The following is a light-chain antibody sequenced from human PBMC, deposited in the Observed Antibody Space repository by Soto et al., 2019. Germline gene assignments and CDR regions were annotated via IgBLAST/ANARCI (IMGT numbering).Light chain of an antibody. CDR2: KAS. J-gene: IGKJ1*01. Sequence: DIQMTQSPSTLSASVGDSVTITCRASQTISSWLAWYQQKPGKAPKLLIYKASTLKSGVPSRFSGSGSGTEFTLTIGSLEPEDFATYYCQHYNTYPWTFGQGTKVDIK. CDR3: QHYNTYPWT. V-gene: IGKV1-5*03. CDR1: QTISSW.